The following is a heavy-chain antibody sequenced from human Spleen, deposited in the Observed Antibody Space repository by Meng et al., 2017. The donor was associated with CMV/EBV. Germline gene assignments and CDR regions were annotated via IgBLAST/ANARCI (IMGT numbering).Heavy chain of an antibody. CDR3: AKDPTGTTRGYFDY. V-gene: IGHV3-23*01. CDR1: GFIFSSYA. D-gene: IGHD1-1*01. Sequence: EVQLLESGGGLVQPGGSLRLSCAASGFIFSSYAMTWVRQTPGKGLEWVSAITGSGDTTLYAESVKGRFTISRDNSKNTLYLQMNSLRVEDTAVYYCAKDPTGTTRGYFDYWGQGTLVTVSS. J-gene: IGHJ4*02. CDR2: ITGSGDTT.